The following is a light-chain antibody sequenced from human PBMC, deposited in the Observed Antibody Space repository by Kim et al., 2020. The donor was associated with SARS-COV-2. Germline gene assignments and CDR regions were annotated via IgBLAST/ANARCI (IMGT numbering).Light chain of an antibody. CDR2: DNN. CDR3: VTWDRSLSAVV. Sequence: PGQKVTSSCSGSFNIGNNDVSWYQQFPRTAPKLLIYDNNKRPSGIPDRFSGSKSGMSATLGITGLQTGDEADYYCVTWDRSLSAVVFGGGTQLTVL. V-gene: IGLV1-51*01. J-gene: IGLJ2*01. CDR1: SFNIGNND.